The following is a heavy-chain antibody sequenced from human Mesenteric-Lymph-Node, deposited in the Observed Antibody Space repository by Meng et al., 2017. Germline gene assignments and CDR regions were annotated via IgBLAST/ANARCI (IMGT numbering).Heavy chain of an antibody. CDR2: INPNSGGT. D-gene: IGHD3-22*01. CDR3: ARAWFDYYDSSGYYYDRDY. CDR1: GYTFTGYY. J-gene: IGHJ4*02. Sequence: QVQIVQSGAEVKKPGASVKVSCKASGYTFTGYYMHWVRQAPGQGLEWMGRINPNSGGTNYAQKFQGRVTMTRDTSISTAYMELSRLRSDDTAVYYCARAWFDYYDSSGYYYDRDYWGQGTLVTVSS. V-gene: IGHV1-2*06.